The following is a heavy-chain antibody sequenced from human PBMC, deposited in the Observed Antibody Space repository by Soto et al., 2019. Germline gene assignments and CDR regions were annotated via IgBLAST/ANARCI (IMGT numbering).Heavy chain of an antibody. Sequence: GGSLRLSCAASGFTFSSYAMSWVRQAPGKGLEWVSAISGSGGSTYYADSVKGRFTISRDNSKNTLYLQMNSLRAEDTAVYYCAKDGGTYYDILTGYYNWGGFHYSGQGTLGTVSS. CDR3: AKDGGTYYDILTGYYNWGGFHY. CDR2: ISGSGGST. J-gene: IGHJ4*02. V-gene: IGHV3-23*01. CDR1: GFTFSSYA. D-gene: IGHD3-9*01.